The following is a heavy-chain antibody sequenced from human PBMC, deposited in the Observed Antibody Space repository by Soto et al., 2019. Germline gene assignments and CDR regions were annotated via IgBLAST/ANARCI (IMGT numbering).Heavy chain of an antibody. Sequence: QVQLVQSGAEVKKPGASVKVSCKASGYTLNTYGITWVRQAPGQGLEWMGWISANNDHTNYPQKLQGRVTMTTDTTPSTTYTELRSLTSDDTAVYYCARGTYFDYWGQGTLVTVSS. V-gene: IGHV1-18*01. CDR3: ARGTYFDY. J-gene: IGHJ4*02. CDR2: ISANNDHT. CDR1: GYTLNTYG.